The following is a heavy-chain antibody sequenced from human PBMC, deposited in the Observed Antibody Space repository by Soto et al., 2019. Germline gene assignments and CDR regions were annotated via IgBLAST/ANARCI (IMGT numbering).Heavy chain of an antibody. Sequence: ASVKVSCKASGYTFTSYGISWVRQAPGQGLEWMGWISAYNGNTNYAQKLQGRVTMTTDTSTSTAYMELRSLRSDDTAVYYCARGAKRYYIAAGIHNYYYYGMDVWGQ. CDR2: ISAYNGNT. CDR3: ARGAKRYYIAAGIHNYYYYGMDV. CDR1: GYTFTSYG. D-gene: IGHD6-13*01. J-gene: IGHJ6*02. V-gene: IGHV1-18*01.